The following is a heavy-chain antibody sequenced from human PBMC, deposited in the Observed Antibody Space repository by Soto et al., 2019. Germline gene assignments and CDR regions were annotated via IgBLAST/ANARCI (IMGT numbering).Heavy chain of an antibody. CDR2: IFYTGTT. D-gene: IGHD3-3*01. CDR1: GGSITSGGYY. Sequence: LSLTCTVSGGSITSGGYYWNWIRQHPGKGLEWIGYIFYTGTTRYNSALQSRVSISVDSTKIHFSLKLTSVTAADTAVYYCARVLGVAKGDYWGQGTLVTVSS. J-gene: IGHJ4*02. V-gene: IGHV4-31*03. CDR3: ARVLGVAKGDY.